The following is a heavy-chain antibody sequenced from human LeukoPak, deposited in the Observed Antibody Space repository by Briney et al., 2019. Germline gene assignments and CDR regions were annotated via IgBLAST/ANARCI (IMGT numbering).Heavy chain of an antibody. Sequence: GASVKVSCKASGYTFTSYDINWVRQATGQGLEWMGWMNPNSGNTGYAQKFQGRVTMTRNTSISTAYMELSSLRSEDTAVYYCARGGIVGGMATIDVDYWGQGTLVTVSS. D-gene: IGHD5-24*01. V-gene: IGHV1-8*01. CDR1: GYTFTSYD. CDR2: MNPNSGNT. CDR3: ARGGIVGGMATIDVDY. J-gene: IGHJ4*02.